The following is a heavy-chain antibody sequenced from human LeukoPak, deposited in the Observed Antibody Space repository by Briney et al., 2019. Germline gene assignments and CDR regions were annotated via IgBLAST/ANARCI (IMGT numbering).Heavy chain of an antibody. CDR1: GGSISSYY. CDR3: ARGPLVDY. CDR2: IYYSGST. J-gene: IGHJ4*02. Sequence: SETLSLTCTVSGGSISSYYWSWIRQPPGKGLEWIGYIYYSGSTNYNPSLKSRVTISVDTSKNQFSLKLSSVTAADTAVYYCARGPLVDYWGQGTLVTVSS. V-gene: IGHV4-59*12.